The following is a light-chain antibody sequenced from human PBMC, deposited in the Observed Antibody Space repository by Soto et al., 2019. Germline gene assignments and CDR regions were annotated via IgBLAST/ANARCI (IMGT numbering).Light chain of an antibody. CDR2: KAS. Sequence: DIQMTQSPSTLSASVGDRVTITCRASQSISSWLAWYQQKPRKAPKLLIYKASSLESGVPSRFSGSGSGTEFTLTISSLQPDDFATYYCQQYNNYPFTFGGGTKVEIK. CDR1: QSISSW. J-gene: IGKJ4*01. V-gene: IGKV1-5*03. CDR3: QQYNNYPFT.